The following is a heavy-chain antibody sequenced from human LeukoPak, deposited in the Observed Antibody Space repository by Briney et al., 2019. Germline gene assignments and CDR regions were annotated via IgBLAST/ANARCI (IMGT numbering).Heavy chain of an antibody. D-gene: IGHD2-2*01. V-gene: IGHV1-8*01. CDR1: GYTFTSYD. Sequence: GASVKVSCKASGYTFTSYDTNWVRQATGQGLEWMGWMNPNSGNTGYAQKFQGRVTMTRNTSISTAYMELSSLRSEDTAVYYCARGWGFEDIVVVPAAPYYYGMDVWGQGTTVTVSS. CDR2: MNPNSGNT. CDR3: ARGWGFEDIVVVPAAPYYYGMDV. J-gene: IGHJ6*02.